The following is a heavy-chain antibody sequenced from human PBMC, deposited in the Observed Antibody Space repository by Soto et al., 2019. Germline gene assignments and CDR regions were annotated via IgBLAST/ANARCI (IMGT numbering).Heavy chain of an antibody. CDR2: IIPILGIA. CDR1: GGTFSSYT. J-gene: IGHJ6*02. CDR3: ARVIKSSGFGMDV. Sequence: QVQLVQSGAEVKKPGSSVKVSCKASGGTFSSYTISWVRQAPGQGHEWMGRIIPILGIANYAQKFQGRVTITADKSTSAAYMELSSLRSEDTAVYYCARVIKSSGFGMDVWVQGTTVTVSS. V-gene: IGHV1-69*02. D-gene: IGHD6-19*01.